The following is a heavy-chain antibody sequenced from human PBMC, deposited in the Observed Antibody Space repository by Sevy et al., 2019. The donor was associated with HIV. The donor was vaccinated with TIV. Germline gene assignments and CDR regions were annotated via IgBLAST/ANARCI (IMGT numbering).Heavy chain of an antibody. V-gene: IGHV3-11*01. D-gene: IGHD3-10*01. J-gene: IGHJ3*02. CDR3: ARSGMAGAFDI. CDR2: ISSSGSTI. Sequence: GGSLRLSCAASGFTFSDHYMDWVRQAPGKGLEWVSYISSSGSTIYYADSVKGRFTISRDNAKNSLYLQMNSLRAEDTAVYYCARSGMAGAFDIWGQGTMVTVSS. CDR1: GFTFSDHY.